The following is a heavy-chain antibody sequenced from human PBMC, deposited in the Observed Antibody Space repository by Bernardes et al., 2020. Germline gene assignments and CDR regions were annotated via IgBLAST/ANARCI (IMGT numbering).Heavy chain of an antibody. CDR1: GGSFNNYY. CDR2: INDSGST. D-gene: IGHD2-15*01. J-gene: IGHJ5*02. V-gene: IGHV4-34*01. Sequence: SETLSLTCAVSGGSFNNYYWSWIRQSPGKGLEWIAEINDSGSTNYNPAFKSRVTMSVDTSKKQFSLNLSSVTAADTAVYYCARGGVVVVAPTLWWFDPWGQGTQVTVSP. CDR3: ARGGVVVVAPTLWWFDP.